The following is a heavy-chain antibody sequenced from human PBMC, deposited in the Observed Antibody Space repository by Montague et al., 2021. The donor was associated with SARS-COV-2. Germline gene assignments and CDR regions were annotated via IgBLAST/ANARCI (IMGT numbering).Heavy chain of an antibody. V-gene: IGHV4-39*01. Sequence: SETLSLTCSVSGGSISSTSFFWAWIRQPPGKGLESVGSMYSSGTTXYXXSLKSRVTVSGDTSRNQLSVRLSSVTAADTAVYYCARSTSGWFIYWGQGTLVTVSS. CDR2: MYSSGTT. CDR1: GGSISSTSFF. J-gene: IGHJ4*02. CDR3: ARSTSGWFIY. D-gene: IGHD6-19*01.